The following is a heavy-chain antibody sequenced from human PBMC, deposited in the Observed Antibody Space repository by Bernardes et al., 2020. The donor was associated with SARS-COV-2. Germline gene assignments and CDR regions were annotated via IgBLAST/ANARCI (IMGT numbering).Heavy chain of an antibody. CDR3: AKGDYDFWSGYHRETANWFDP. V-gene: IGHV4-59*08. CDR1: GGSISSYY. D-gene: IGHD3-3*01. J-gene: IGHJ5*02. CDR2: IYYSGST. Sequence: SETLSLTCTVSGGSISSYYWSWIRQPPGKGLEWIGYIYYSGSTNYNPSLKSRVTISVDTSKNQFSLKLSSVTAADTAVYYCAKGDYDFWSGYHRETANWFDPWGQGTLVTVSS.